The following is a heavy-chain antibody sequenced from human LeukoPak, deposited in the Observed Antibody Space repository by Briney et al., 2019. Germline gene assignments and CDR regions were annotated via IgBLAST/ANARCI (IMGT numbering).Heavy chain of an antibody. CDR3: ARNWGFYHYFDY. CDR1: HYTFTNYW. J-gene: IGHJ4*02. CDR2: INAADSDT. V-gene: IGHV5-51*01. Sequence: GESLKISCNGSHYTFTNYWIAWVRQMPGKGLEWMGIINAADSDTRYSPSFQGQVTISADKSISTAYLQWSSLKASDTAMYYCARNWGFYHYFDYWGQGTLVTVSS. D-gene: IGHD3-16*01.